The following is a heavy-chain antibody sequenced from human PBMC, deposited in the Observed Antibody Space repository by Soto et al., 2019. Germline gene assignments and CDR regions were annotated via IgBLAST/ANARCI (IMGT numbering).Heavy chain of an antibody. Sequence: ASETLSLTCAVYGGSFSGYYWSWIRQPPGKGLEWIGEINHSGSTNYNPSLKSRVTISVDTSKNQFSLKLSSVTAADTAVYYCARIWAFWSGYGINWFDPWGQGTLVTVSS. CDR2: INHSGST. J-gene: IGHJ5*02. V-gene: IGHV4-34*01. CDR1: GGSFSGYY. D-gene: IGHD3-3*01. CDR3: ARIWAFWSGYGINWFDP.